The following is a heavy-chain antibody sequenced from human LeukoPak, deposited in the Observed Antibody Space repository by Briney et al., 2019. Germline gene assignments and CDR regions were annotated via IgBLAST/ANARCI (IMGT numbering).Heavy chain of an antibody. CDR3: AREKGGDSSGWYPGAY. J-gene: IGHJ4*02. Sequence: GASVTVSCKASGGTFSSYAISWVRQAPGQGLEWMGWINTNTGNPTYAQGFTGRFVFSLDTSVSTAYLQISSLKAEDTAVYYCAREKGGDSSGWYPGAYWGQGTLVTVSS. V-gene: IGHV7-4-1*02. CDR1: GGTFSSYA. D-gene: IGHD6-19*01. CDR2: INTNTGNP.